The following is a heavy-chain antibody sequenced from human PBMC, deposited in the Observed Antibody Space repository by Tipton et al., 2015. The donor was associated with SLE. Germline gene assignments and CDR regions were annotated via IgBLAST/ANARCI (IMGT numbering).Heavy chain of an antibody. CDR1: GGSISSSSYY. D-gene: IGHD4-17*01. CDR2: IYYSGST. CDR3: ARRTVTSDS. J-gene: IGHJ5*01. Sequence: TLSLTCTASGGSISSSSYYWGWIRQPPGKGLEWIGSIYYSGSTYYNPSLKSRVTISVDTSKNQFSLKLSSVTAADTAVYYCARRTVTSDSWGQGTLVTVSS. V-gene: IGHV4-39*01.